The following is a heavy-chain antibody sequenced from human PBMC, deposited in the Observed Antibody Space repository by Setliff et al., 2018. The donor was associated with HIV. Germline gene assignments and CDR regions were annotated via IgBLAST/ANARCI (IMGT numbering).Heavy chain of an antibody. Sequence: PSETLSLTCTVSGGSISSHYWSWIRQPPGQGLEWIGSVYYSGSTNYNPSLKSRITISLDTSKSQFSLKLGSVTAADTAVYFFSTVVTLAYCHDGLCPAFDSWGQGALVTVSS. V-gene: IGHV4-59*11. CDR1: GGSISSHY. CDR3: STVVTLAYCHDGLCPAFDS. J-gene: IGHJ4*02. D-gene: IGHD2-8*01. CDR2: VYYSGST.